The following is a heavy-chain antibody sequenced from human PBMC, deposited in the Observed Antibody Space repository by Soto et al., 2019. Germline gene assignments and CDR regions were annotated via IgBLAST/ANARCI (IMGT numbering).Heavy chain of an antibody. CDR1: GDSVSSESAG. D-gene: IGHD3-10*02. CDR2: TYYRSTWNT. Sequence: SQTLSLTCVISGDSVSSESAGWNLIRQCPSRGLEWLGRTYYRSTWNTDYAVSVKSRITINVDTSKNQFSLQLTSVTPEDTAVYYCARYVRGVLFDFWGQGTVVTVSS. CDR3: ARYVRGVLFDF. J-gene: IGHJ4*02. V-gene: IGHV6-1*01.